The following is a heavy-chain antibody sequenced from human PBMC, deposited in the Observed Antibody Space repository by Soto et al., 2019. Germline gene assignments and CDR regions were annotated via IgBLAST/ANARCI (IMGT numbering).Heavy chain of an antibody. J-gene: IGHJ3*02. CDR1: GGSISSYY. CDR2: IYYSGST. V-gene: IGHV4-59*01. Sequence: SETLSLTCTVSGGSISSYYWSWIRQPPGKGLEWIGYIYYSGSTNYNPSLKSRVTISVDTSKNQFSLKLSSVTAADTAVYYCASWTTVTTERFEPFSIWSQRTMVTVSS. D-gene: IGHD4-17*01. CDR3: ASWTTVTTERFEPFSI.